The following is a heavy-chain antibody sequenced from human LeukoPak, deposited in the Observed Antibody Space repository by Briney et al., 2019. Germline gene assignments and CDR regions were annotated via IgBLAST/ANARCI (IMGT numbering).Heavy chain of an antibody. D-gene: IGHD3-9*01. V-gene: IGHV3-23*01. CDR3: AKGEGYFDWLLYF. CDR2: ITHSGANT. Sequence: GGSLRLSCAASGFTFSSHAMSWVRQAPGKGLEWVSAITHSGANTFYADSVKGRFTISRDNSKNTLYLQMNSLGAEDTAVYYCAKGEGYFDWLLYFWGQGTLVTVSS. CDR1: GFTFSSHA. J-gene: IGHJ4*02.